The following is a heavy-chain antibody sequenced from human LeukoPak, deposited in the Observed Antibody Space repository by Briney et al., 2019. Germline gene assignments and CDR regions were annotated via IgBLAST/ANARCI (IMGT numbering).Heavy chain of an antibody. V-gene: IGHV4-61*01. CDR2: IYYSGST. CDR3: ATFSSSWAYYYYGMDV. CDR1: GGSVSRGSYY. J-gene: IGHJ6*02. D-gene: IGHD6-13*01. Sequence: SDTLSLTCTVSGGSVSRGSYYWSWIRQPPGKGLEWIGYIYYSGSTNYNPSLKSRVTISVDTSKNQFSLKLSSVTAADTAVYYCATFSSSWAYYYYGMDVWGQGTTVTVSS.